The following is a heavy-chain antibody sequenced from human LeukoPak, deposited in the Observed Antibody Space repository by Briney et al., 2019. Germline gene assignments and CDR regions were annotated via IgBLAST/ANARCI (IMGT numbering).Heavy chain of an antibody. V-gene: IGHV3-30*03. CDR1: GLTFSSFG. Sequence: GGSLRLSCVASGLTFSSFGMHWVRQAPGKGLEWVAVISYDGSNKYYADSVKGRFTISRDNSKNTLYLQMNSLRAEDTAVYYCASYDSSGYYYRPFDYWGQGTLVTVSS. CDR3: ASYDSSGYYYRPFDY. J-gene: IGHJ4*02. CDR2: ISYDGSNK. D-gene: IGHD3-22*01.